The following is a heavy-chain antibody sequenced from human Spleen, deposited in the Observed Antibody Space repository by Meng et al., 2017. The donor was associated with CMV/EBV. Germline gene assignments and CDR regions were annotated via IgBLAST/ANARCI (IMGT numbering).Heavy chain of an antibody. Sequence: SETLSLTCTVSGVSISSSSYYWGWIRQPPGKGLEWIGSIYYNGNTYYKPSFKSRITISIDTSKNQFTLKVNSVTAADTAVYYCAREGGASWFDYWGQGTLVTVSS. CDR2: IYYNGNT. CDR1: GVSISSSSYY. J-gene: IGHJ4*02. V-gene: IGHV4-39*06. CDR3: AREGGASWFDY. D-gene: IGHD3-16*01.